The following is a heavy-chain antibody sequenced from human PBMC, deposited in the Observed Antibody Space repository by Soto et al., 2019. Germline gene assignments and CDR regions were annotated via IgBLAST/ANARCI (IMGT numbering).Heavy chain of an antibody. J-gene: IGHJ4*02. CDR2: INPNSGGT. CDR3: ASGRGYRYGKAPFDY. CDR1: GYTFTGYY. D-gene: IGHD5-18*01. V-gene: IGHV1-2*02. Sequence: ASVKVSCKASGYTFTGYYMHWVRQAPGQGLEWMGWINPNSGGTNYAQKFQGRVTMTRDTSIHTAYMELSRLRSDDTAVYYCASGRGYRYGKAPFDYWGQGTLVTVSS.